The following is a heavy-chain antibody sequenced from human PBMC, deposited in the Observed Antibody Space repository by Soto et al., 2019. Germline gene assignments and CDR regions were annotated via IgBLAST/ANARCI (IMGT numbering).Heavy chain of an antibody. CDR1: GGSISSSNW. CDR3: AREGNLGRWIQPLDY. CDR2: IYYSGST. Sequence: SETLSLTCAVSGGSISSSNWWSWVRQPPGKGLEWIGSIYYSGSTYYNPSLKSRVTISVDTSKNHFSLKLISVTTADTAVYFCAREGNLGRWIQPLDYWGQGTLVNVSS. J-gene: IGHJ4*02. D-gene: IGHD2-2*03. V-gene: IGHV4-4*02.